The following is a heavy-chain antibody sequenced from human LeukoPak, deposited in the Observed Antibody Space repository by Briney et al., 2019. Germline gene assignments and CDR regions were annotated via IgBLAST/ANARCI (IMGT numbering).Heavy chain of an antibody. V-gene: IGHV3-53*01. J-gene: IGHJ3*01. CDR3: ARERGDKDMSGGSSFDV. Sequence: PGGSLRLSCAASGFTVSSNCVTWVRQAPGKGLEWVSVICGDGRLFYADSVKGRFSVSRDNSEHTIYLQMTGLRADDTALYFCARERGDKDMSGGSSFDVWGQGTLVIVSS. CDR2: ICGDGRL. CDR1: GFTVSSNC. D-gene: IGHD2-21*01.